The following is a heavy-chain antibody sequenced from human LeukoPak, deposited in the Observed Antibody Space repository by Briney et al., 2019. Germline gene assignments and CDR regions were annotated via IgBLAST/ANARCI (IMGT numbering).Heavy chain of an antibody. CDR3: ATRESSMARSH. CDR2: INEDGSVQ. J-gene: IGHJ4*02. D-gene: IGHD3-10*01. Sequence: TGGSLRLSCVGSGLIFRDYWMNWVRQVPGKGLEWVGNINEDGSVQDYVDSVRGRFSISRDNAKSSFYLQINNLRVEDTAIYYCATRESSMARSHWGQGTLVTVSS. CDR1: GLIFRDYW. V-gene: IGHV3-7*01.